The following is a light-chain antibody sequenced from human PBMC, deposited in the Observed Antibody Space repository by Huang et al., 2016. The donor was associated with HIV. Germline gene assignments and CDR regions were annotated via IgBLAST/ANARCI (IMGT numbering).Light chain of an antibody. V-gene: IGKV1-9*01. Sequence: IQLTQSPSSLSASVGDRVTSACRASQGIGTFLAWYQQKPGKAPQLLIEAASTLQRGVPSMFSGGGSGTKFTLTISSLQPEDFATYYCQQLNSYPLTFGGGTEVEIK. J-gene: IGKJ4*01. CDR1: QGIGTF. CDR2: AAS. CDR3: QQLNSYPLT.